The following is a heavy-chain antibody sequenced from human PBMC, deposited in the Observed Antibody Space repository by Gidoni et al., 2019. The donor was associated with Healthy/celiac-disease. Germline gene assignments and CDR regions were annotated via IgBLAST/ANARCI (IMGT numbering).Heavy chain of an antibody. CDR2: ISGSGSST. D-gene: IGHD3-10*01. V-gene: IGHV3-23*01. CDR3: ANEKYYYGSGSLIFDY. CDR1: AFTFTNSS. J-gene: IGHJ4*02. Sequence: EVQLLGSGGGLVQPGGSLRLSCAASAFTFTNSSISWVRQAQGKGLAWVSAISGSGSSTYYADSVKGRFTISRDNSKNTMYLQMNRLRAEDTAVYYCANEKYYYGSGSLIFDYWGQGTLVTVSS.